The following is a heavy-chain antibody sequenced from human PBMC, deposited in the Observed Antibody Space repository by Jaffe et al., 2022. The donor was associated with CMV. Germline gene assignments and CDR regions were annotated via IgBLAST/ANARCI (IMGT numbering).Heavy chain of an antibody. CDR1: GFTFSDYY. Sequence: QLVESGGGLVKPGGSLRLSCAASGFTFSDYYMTWIRQAPGKGLEWISYISNSGTTIYYSDSVKGRFTSSRDNAKNSLYLQMNSLRAEDTAVYYCARFPTTVIGGRAFDIWGQGTTVTVSS. J-gene: IGHJ3*02. CDR2: ISNSGTTI. V-gene: IGHV3-11*01. D-gene: IGHD4-17*01. CDR3: ARFPTTVIGGRAFDI.